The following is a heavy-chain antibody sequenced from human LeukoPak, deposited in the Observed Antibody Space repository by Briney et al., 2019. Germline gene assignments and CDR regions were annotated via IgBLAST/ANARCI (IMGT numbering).Heavy chain of an antibody. V-gene: IGHV1-69*13. J-gene: IGHJ4*02. CDR2: IIPIFGTA. CDR1: GGTFNSYA. D-gene: IGHD3-22*01. CDR3: ASREPTYYYDSSGYQQIDY. Sequence: GASVKVSCKASGGTFNSYAISWVRQAPGQGLEWMGGIIPIFGTANYAQKFQGRVTITADESTSTAYMELSSLRSEDTAVYYCASREPTYYYDSSGYQQIDYWGQGTLVTVSS.